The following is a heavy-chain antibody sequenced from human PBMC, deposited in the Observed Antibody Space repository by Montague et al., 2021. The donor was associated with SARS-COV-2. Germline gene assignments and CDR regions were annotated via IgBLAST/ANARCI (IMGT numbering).Heavy chain of an antibody. CDR1: GGSISSHY. CDR3: ARVGRAGYDMLTGYYYGMDV. Sequence: SETLSLTCTVSGGSISSHYWSWIRQPAGKGLEWIVRIYTSGSTNYNPSHKSRVTMSADTSKNQFSLKLGSVTAADTAVYYCARVGRAGYDMLTGYYYGMDVWGQGTTVTVSS. V-gene: IGHV4-4*07. D-gene: IGHD3-9*01. CDR2: IYTSGST. J-gene: IGHJ6*02.